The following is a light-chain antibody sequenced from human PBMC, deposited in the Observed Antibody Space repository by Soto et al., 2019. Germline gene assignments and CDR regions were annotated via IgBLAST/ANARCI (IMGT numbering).Light chain of an antibody. CDR3: SSYTSSSTLLV. V-gene: IGLV2-14*01. Sequence: QSALTQPASVSGSPGQSITISCTGTSSDVGRHNYVSWYQRYPGKAPKLMLYEVSSRPSGVSNRFSGSKSGNTASLTISGLQAEDEADYYCSSYTSSSTLLVFGTGTKVTVL. CDR1: SSDVGRHNY. J-gene: IGLJ1*01. CDR2: EVS.